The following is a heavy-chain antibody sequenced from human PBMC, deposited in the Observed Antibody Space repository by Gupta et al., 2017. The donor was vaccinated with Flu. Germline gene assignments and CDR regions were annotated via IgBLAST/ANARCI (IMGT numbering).Heavy chain of an antibody. V-gene: IGHV3-48*03. Sequence: VLQVLGRGLGWIAYISSSGTTIFYADSMKGQFTITRDNAKNSLFLQMNSVRAEDTAVYYCTRVGRDGYNSLDYWGQGTLVTVSS. CDR2: ISSSGTTI. J-gene: IGHJ4*02. D-gene: IGHD5-12*01. CDR3: TRVGRDGYNSLDY.